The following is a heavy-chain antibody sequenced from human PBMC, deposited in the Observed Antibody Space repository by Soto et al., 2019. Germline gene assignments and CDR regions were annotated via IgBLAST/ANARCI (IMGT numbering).Heavy chain of an antibody. CDR1: GGSISSCGYY. Sequence: LSLTCTVSGGSISSCGYYWSWIRQHPGKGLEWIGYIYYSGSTYYNPSLKSRVTISVDTSKNQFSLKLSSVTAADRAVYYGAGGGQLVRRVYLWPTVEDVWGQGTTVTVSS. V-gene: IGHV4-31*03. CDR3: AGGGQLVRRVYLWPTVEDV. CDR2: IYYSGST. J-gene: IGHJ6*02. D-gene: IGHD6-13*01.